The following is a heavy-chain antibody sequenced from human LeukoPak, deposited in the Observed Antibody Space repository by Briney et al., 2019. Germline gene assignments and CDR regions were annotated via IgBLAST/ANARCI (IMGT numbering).Heavy chain of an antibody. CDR3: ARGAWPVVTAIYLYYYYYMDV. CDR1: GYTFTSYY. D-gene: IGHD2-21*02. J-gene: IGHJ6*03. V-gene: IGHV1-46*01. CDR2: INPSGGST. Sequence: ASVKVSCKASGYTFTSYYMHWVRQAPGQGLEWMGIINPSGGSTSYAQKFQGRVTMTRDMSTSTVYMELSSLRSEDTAVYYCARGAWPVVTAIYLYYYYYMDVWGKGTTVTVSS.